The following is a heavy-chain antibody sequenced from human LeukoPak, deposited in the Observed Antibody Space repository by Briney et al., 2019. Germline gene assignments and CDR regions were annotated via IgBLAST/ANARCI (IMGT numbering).Heavy chain of an antibody. CDR1: GGSVNSGGYS. D-gene: IGHD1-1*01. Sequence: PSQTLSLTCVVSGGSVNSGGYSWSWIRQPPGKGLEWIGYIYDTGSTLYNPSLKSRVTISVDTSKNQFSLKLSSVTAADTAVYYCARDALDGWGQGTLVTVSS. J-gene: IGHJ4*02. CDR2: IYDTGST. CDR3: ARDALDG. V-gene: IGHV4-30-4*07.